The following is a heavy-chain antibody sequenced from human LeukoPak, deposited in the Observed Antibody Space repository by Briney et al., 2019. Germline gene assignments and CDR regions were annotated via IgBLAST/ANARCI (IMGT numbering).Heavy chain of an antibody. CDR1: GYTFTGCY. V-gene: IGHV1-2*02. Sequence: GASVKVSCKASGYTFTGCYMHWVRQAPGQGLEWMGWINPNSGGTNYAQKFQGRVTMTRDTSISTAYMELSRLRSDDTAVYYCARDLSYDFWSGYYHYYYGMDVWGQGTTVTVSS. D-gene: IGHD3-3*01. CDR2: INPNSGGT. CDR3: ARDLSYDFWSGYYHYYYGMDV. J-gene: IGHJ6*02.